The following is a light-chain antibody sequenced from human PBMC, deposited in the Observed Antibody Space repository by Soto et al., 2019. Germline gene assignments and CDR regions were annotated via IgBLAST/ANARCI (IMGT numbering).Light chain of an antibody. Sequence: QSVLTQPPSASGSPGQSVTISCTGTSSDVGSYNYVSWYQEYPGKAPKLMIYEVSKRPSGVPDRFSGSKSGNTASLAVSGLQPEDEADYYCSSYEGSNNFWVFGGGTKLTVL. V-gene: IGLV2-8*01. CDR2: EVS. J-gene: IGLJ2*01. CDR1: SSDVGSYNY. CDR3: SSYEGSNNFWV.